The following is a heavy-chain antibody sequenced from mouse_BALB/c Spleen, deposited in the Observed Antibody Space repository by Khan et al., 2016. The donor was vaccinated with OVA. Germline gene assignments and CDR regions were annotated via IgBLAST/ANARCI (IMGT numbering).Heavy chain of an antibody. CDR3: ARTYYSYDRYFDV. CDR1: GFTFTNYG. V-gene: IGHV9-1*02. CDR2: INTYTGEP. J-gene: IGHJ1*01. Sequence: QIQLVQSGPELKKPGETVKISCKASGFTFTNYGMNWVKQAPGKGLRWMGWINTYTGEPTYADDFKGRFAFSLETSASTAYLQINNLKNEDMATYFCARTYYSYDRYFDVWGAATTVTVSS. D-gene: IGHD2-12*01.